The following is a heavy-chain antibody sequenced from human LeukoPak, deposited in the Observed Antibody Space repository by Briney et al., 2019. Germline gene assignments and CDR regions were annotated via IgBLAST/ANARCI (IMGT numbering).Heavy chain of an antibody. CDR1: GFTFSSYW. Sequence: GGSLRPSCAASGFTFSSYWMSWVRQAPGKGLEWVANIKQDGSEKYYVDSVKGRFTISRDNAKNSLYLQMNSLRAEDTAVYYCARAGWSGYYPTVEKFDYWGQGTLVTVSS. V-gene: IGHV3-7*01. CDR3: ARAGWSGYYPTVEKFDY. CDR2: IKQDGSEK. D-gene: IGHD3-3*01. J-gene: IGHJ4*02.